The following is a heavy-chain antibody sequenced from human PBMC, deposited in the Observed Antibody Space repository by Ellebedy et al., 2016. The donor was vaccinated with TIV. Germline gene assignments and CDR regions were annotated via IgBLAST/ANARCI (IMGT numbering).Heavy chain of an antibody. D-gene: IGHD3-3*01. CDR3: AREISYYYGMDV. CDR1: GGSISSGDYY. V-gene: IGHV4-30-4*01. CDR2: IYYSGST. J-gene: IGHJ6*02. Sequence: MPSETLSLTCTVSGGSISSGDYYWSWIRQPPGQGLEWIGYIYYSGSTYYNPSLKSRVTISVDTSKNQFSLKLSSVTAADTAVFYCAREISYYYGMDVWGQGTTVTVSS.